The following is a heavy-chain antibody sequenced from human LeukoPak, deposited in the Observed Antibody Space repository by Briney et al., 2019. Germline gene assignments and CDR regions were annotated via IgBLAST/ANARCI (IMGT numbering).Heavy chain of an antibody. D-gene: IGHD2-8*01. J-gene: IGHJ4*02. Sequence: GGSLRLSCAASGFTFSIYSMSWVRQAPGKGLEWVSTISGSGVNGNGGTTYYTDSVKGRFTVSRDNSKNTLYLQMSSLRAEDTAVYYCAKGGSNVRTYFLPPLLDYWGQGTLVTVSS. CDR3: AKGGSNVRTYFLPPLLDY. V-gene: IGHV3-23*01. CDR1: GFTFSIYS. CDR2: ISGSGVNGNGGTT.